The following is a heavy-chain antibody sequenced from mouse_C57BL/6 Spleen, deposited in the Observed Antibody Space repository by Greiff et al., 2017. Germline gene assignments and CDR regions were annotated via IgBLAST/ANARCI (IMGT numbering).Heavy chain of an antibody. CDR3: ARGGITTGDY. V-gene: IGHV1-54*01. CDR2: INPGSGGT. D-gene: IGHD1-1*01. J-gene: IGHJ2*01. CDR1: GYAFTNYL. Sequence: QVQLQQSGAELVRPGTSVKVSCKASGYAFTNYLIEWVKQRPGQGLEWIGVINPGSGGTNYNEKFKGKATLTADKSSSTAYMQLSSLTSEDSAVYFCARGGITTGDYWGQGTTLTVSS.